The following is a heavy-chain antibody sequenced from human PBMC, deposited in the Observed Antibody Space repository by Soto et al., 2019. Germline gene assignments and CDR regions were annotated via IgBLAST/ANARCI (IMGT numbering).Heavy chain of an antibody. CDR1: GGSISSGGYS. J-gene: IGHJ4*02. V-gene: IGHV4-30-2*01. CDR2: IYHSGST. D-gene: IGHD6-19*01. Sequence: PSETLSLTCAVSGGSISSGGYSWSWIRQPPGKGLEWIGYIYHSGSTYYADSVKGRFTISRDNSKNTLYLQMNSLRAEDTAVYYCASSSSSGPWYFEYWGQGTLVTVSS. CDR3: ASSSSSGPWYFEY.